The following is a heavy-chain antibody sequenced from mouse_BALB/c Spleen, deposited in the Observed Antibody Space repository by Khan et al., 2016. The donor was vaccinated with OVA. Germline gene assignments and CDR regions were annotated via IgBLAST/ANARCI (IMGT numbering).Heavy chain of an antibody. CDR1: GYTFTNYG. D-gene: IGHD2-1*01. Sequence: QIQLVQSGPELKKPGETVKISCKASGYTFTNYGMNWVKQAPGKGLKWMGWINTYTGEPTYADDFKGRFAFSLETSASTAYLHINNLKNAATATYCCARNGNYWYFDVWGAGTTVTVSS. J-gene: IGHJ1*01. CDR2: INTYTGEP. CDR3: ARNGNYWYFDV. V-gene: IGHV9-3-1*01.